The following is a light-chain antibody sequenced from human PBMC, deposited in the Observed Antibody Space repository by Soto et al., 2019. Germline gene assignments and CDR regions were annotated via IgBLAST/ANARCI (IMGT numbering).Light chain of an antibody. CDR1: QGISTH. J-gene: IGKJ1*01. Sequence: SRTSVSLSGGDTVTITCRASQGISTHLTWYQQKPGKAPKLLIYKASTLESGVPSNFGGSGSGTEFTLTLSCLQPEDFATYYCEDSSCYPWRFCEGTKVDIK. CDR3: EDSSCYPWR. CDR2: KAS. V-gene: IGKV1-13*02.